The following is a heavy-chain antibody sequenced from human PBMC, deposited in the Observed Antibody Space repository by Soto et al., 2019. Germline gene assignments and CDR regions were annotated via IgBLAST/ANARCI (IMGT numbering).Heavy chain of an antibody. Sequence: SVKVSCKASGGTFSSYAISWVRQAPGQGLEWMGGIIPIFGTANYAQKFQGRVTITADESTSTAYMELSSLRSEDTAVYYCARGLTYYYGSGSYRPVDVWGQGTTVTVSS. V-gene: IGHV1-69*13. CDR2: IIPIFGTA. CDR3: ARGLTYYYGSGSYRPVDV. CDR1: GGTFSSYA. J-gene: IGHJ6*02. D-gene: IGHD3-10*01.